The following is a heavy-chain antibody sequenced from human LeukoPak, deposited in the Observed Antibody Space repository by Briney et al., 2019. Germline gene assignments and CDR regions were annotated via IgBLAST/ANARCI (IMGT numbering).Heavy chain of an antibody. CDR1: GFTFSTYA. V-gene: IGHV3-30*04. CDR2: ISFDGSNK. CDR3: AELGITMIGGV. D-gene: IGHD3-10*02. J-gene: IGHJ6*04. Sequence: GRSLRLSCAASGFTFSTYAMHWVRQAPGKGLEWVAIISFDGSNKYYADSVKGRFTISRDNAKNSLYLQMNSLRAEDTAVYYCAELGITMIGGVWGKGTTVTISS.